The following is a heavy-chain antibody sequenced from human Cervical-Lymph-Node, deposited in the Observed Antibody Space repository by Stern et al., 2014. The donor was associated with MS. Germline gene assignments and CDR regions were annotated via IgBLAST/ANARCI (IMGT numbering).Heavy chain of an antibody. Sequence: HLEQSGGEVKKPGASVKVSCEASGYIFTNFGISWVRQAPGQGLEWMGWISVLNGVTRADEKFQGRGTMTTETTTSTVYMELRNLRFDDSAVYYCARDAAWFDYWGQGTLVTVSS. J-gene: IGHJ4*02. CDR2: ISVLNGVT. CDR3: ARDAAWFDY. V-gene: IGHV1-18*01. D-gene: IGHD2-15*01. CDR1: GYIFTNFG.